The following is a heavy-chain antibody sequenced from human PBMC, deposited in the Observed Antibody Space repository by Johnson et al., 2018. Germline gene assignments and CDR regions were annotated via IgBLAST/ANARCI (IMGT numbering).Heavy chain of an antibody. CDR1: GFTFDDYA. D-gene: IGHD1-26*01. CDR2: IRWNSGSI. CDR3: AKVILYRGGDWGAFDI. Sequence: VQLVQSGGGLVQPGRSLRLSCAASGFTFDDYAMHWVRQAPGKGLEWVSGIRWNSGSIGYADSVKGRFTISRDNAKNSLYLQMNRLRDEDTALDDCAKVILYRGGDWGAFDIWGQGTMVTVSS. J-gene: IGHJ3*02. V-gene: IGHV3-9*01.